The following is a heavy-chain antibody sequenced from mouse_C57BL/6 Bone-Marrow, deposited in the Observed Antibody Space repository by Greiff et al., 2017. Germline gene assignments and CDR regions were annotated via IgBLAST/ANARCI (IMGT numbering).Heavy chain of an antibody. CDR2: IHPNSGST. V-gene: IGHV1-64*01. J-gene: IGHJ2*01. D-gene: IGHD3-2*02. Sequence: QVQLQQPGAELVKPGASVKLSCKASGYTFTSYCMHWVKQSPGQGLEWIGMIHPNSGSTNYNEKFKSKATLTVDKSSSTAYMQLRILTSEDAAVYYCASRIRQYYFDYWGQGTTLTVSS. CDR1: GYTFTSYC. CDR3: ASRIRQYYFDY.